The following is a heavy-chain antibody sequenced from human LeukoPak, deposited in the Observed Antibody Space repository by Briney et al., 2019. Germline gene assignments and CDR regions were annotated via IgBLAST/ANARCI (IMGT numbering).Heavy chain of an antibody. V-gene: IGHV3-48*04. Sequence: GGSLRLSCAASGFTFSSYWMSWVRQAPGKGLEWVSYISSSGSTIYYADSVKGRFTISRDNAKNSLYLQMNSLRAEDTAVYYCARRGGCSSTSCYGWSYYYYYMDAWGKGTTVTVSS. J-gene: IGHJ6*03. D-gene: IGHD2-2*01. CDR1: GFTFSSYW. CDR2: ISSSGSTI. CDR3: ARRGGCSSTSCYGWSYYYYYMDA.